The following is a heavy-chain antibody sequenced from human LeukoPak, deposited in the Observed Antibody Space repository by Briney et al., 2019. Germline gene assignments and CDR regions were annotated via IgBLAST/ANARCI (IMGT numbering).Heavy chain of an antibody. CDR2: ISHSGST. CDR3: ARASRYYDSSGYLLDY. D-gene: IGHD3-22*01. CDR1: SGSMTSSGYY. V-gene: IGHV4-30-2*01. Sequence: SQTLSLTCTVSSGSMTSSGYYWTWMRQPPGEGLEWIGSISHSGSTYYNSSLRSRVTISVDRSKNQFSLKLSSVTAADTAVYYCARASRYYDSSGYLLDYWGQGTLVTVSS. J-gene: IGHJ4*02.